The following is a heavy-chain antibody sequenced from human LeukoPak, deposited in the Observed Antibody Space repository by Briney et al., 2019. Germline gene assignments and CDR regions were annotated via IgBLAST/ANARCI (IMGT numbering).Heavy chain of an antibody. CDR3: ARETRYCSGGSCFQYYYYYYGMDV. D-gene: IGHD2-15*01. J-gene: IGHJ6*02. Sequence: PSGTLSLTCAVSGGSISGGGYWSWLRQPPGKGLEWIGQTYYIGSTNYNPSLESRVVMSLDKSTNQLSLRFSSVTAADTAVYYCARETRYCSGGSCFQYYYYYYGMDVWGQGTTVTVSS. CDR2: TYYIGST. CDR1: GGSISGGGY. V-gene: IGHV4-4*02.